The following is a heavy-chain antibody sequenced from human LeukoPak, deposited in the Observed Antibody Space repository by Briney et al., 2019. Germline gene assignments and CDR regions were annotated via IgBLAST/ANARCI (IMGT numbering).Heavy chain of an antibody. J-gene: IGHJ4*02. CDR2: ISPTGSTT. CDR3: ARGPNSNWSELDF. V-gene: IGHV3-74*01. CDR1: GFSFSGHW. Sequence: GGSLRLSCIASGFSFSGHWMHWARQLPGKGLVWVSRISPTGSTTSYADSVKGRFTVSRDNAKNTLYLQVNILRAEDTAVYYCARGPNSNWSELDFWGQGTLLTVSS. D-gene: IGHD6-6*01.